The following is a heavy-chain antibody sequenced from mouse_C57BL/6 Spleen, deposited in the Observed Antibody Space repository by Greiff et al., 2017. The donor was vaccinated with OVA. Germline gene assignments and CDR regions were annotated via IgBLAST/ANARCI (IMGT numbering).Heavy chain of an antibody. D-gene: IGHD2-1*01. CDR3: TTDYGNSY. CDR1: GFNIKDDY. J-gene: IGHJ2*01. V-gene: IGHV14-4*01. CDR2: IDPENGDT. Sequence: VQLKESGAELVRPGASVKLSCTASGFNIKDDYMHWVKQRPEQGLEWIGLIDPENGDTEYASKFQGKATITADTSSNTAYLQLSSLTSEDTAVYYCTTDYGNSYWGQGTTLTVSS.